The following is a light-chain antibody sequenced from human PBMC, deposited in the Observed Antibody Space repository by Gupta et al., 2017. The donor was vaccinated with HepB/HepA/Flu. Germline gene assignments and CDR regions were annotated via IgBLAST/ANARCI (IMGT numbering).Light chain of an antibody. CDR1: QRLLHSNGYNY. CDR3: MQRLQTPQVT. V-gene: IGKV2-28*01. J-gene: IGKJ5*01. Sequence: EIVLTQSPLSLPVTTGEPAFISCRSSQRLLHSNGYNYLDWYQQKPGQSPQLLIYVGSNRASGVPDRFSGSGSGTDFTLKISRVEAEDVGIYYCMQRLQTPQVTFGQGTRLEIK. CDR2: VGS.